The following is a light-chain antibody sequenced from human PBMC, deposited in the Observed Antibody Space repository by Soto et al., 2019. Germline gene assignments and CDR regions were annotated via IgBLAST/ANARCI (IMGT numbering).Light chain of an antibody. CDR2: GAS. CDR1: QSVSSN. Sequence: ETVMTQSPAALSVSPGERATLSCRASQSVSSNVAWYQQTPGQAPRLLIYGASTRATGIPDRFSGSGSGTEFTLTISSLQSEDCAVYYCQQYNNWPPVTFGQVTRLDIK. J-gene: IGKJ5*01. V-gene: IGKV3-15*01. CDR3: QQYNNWPPVT.